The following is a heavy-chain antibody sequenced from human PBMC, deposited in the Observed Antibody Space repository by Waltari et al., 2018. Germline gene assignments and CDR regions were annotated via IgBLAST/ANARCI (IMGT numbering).Heavy chain of an antibody. CDR3: ARNWNYASHFDY. Sequence: QVQLQESGPGLVKPSETLSLTCAVSGYSISSGYYWGWIRQPPGKGLEWIGSIYHSGSTDYNPSRKSRVTISVDTSKNQFSLKLSSVTAADTAVYYCARNWNYASHFDYWGQGTLVTVSS. D-gene: IGHD1-7*01. V-gene: IGHV4-38-2*01. J-gene: IGHJ4*02. CDR2: IYHSGST. CDR1: GYSISSGYY.